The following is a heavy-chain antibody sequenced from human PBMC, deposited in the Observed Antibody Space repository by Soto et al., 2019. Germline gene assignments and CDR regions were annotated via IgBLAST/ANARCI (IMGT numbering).Heavy chain of an antibody. Sequence: QVQLVESGGGVVQPGRSLRLSCAASGFTFSSYAMHWVRQAPGKGLEWVAVISYDGSNKYYADSVKGRFTISRDNSKNTLYLQINSLRAEDTAVYYCARDAGYSSGYFDYWGQGTLVTVSS. J-gene: IGHJ4*02. CDR2: ISYDGSNK. V-gene: IGHV3-30-3*01. D-gene: IGHD6-19*01. CDR1: GFTFSSYA. CDR3: ARDAGYSSGYFDY.